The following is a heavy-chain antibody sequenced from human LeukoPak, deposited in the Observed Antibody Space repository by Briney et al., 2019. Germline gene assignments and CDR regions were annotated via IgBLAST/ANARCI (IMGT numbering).Heavy chain of an antibody. CDR3: ARDPNGDYIGAFDF. V-gene: IGHV3-23*01. Sequence: QTGGSLRLSCAASGFTFSNYALIWVRQGPVKGPEWVSAIRGSGLTTFYADSVKGRFTISRDNSKNTLYLQMNSLRAEDTAVYYCARDPNGDYIGAFDFWGQGTKVTVSS. CDR1: GFTFSNYA. CDR2: IRGSGLTT. J-gene: IGHJ3*01. D-gene: IGHD4-17*01.